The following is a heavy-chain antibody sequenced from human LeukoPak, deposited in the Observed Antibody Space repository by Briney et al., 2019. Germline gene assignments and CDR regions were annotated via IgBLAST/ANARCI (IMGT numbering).Heavy chain of an antibody. V-gene: IGHV3-20*04. CDR2: INWNGGST. Sequence: GGSLRLSCAASGFTFDDYGMSWVRQAPGKGLEWVSGINWNGGSTGYADSVKGRFTISRDNAKNSLYLQMNSLRAEDTALYYCAGETYEMITFGGGTDYWGQGTLVTVSS. D-gene: IGHD3-16*01. J-gene: IGHJ4*02. CDR3: AGETYEMITFGGGTDY. CDR1: GFTFDDYG.